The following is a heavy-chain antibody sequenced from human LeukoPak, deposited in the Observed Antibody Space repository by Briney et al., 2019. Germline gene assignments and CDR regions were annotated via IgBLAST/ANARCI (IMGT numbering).Heavy chain of an antibody. Sequence: GGSLRLSCAASGFTFDKYSMNWVRQAPGKGLEWASHISSASITIYYADSVKGRFTISRDNAKSSLYLHMTSLRAEDTALYYCARDYYRSGSYAVDFWGQGTLVTVSS. J-gene: IGHJ4*02. CDR1: GFTFDKYS. CDR2: ISSASITI. CDR3: ARDYYRSGSYAVDF. D-gene: IGHD3-10*01. V-gene: IGHV3-48*01.